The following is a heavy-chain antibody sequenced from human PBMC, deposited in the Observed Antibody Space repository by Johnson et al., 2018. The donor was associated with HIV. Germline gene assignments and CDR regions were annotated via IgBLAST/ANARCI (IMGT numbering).Heavy chain of an antibody. CDR1: GFTFSTYG. J-gene: IGHJ3*02. V-gene: IGHV3-33*01. Sequence: QVQLVESGGGVVQPGRSLRLSCAASGFTFSTYGMHWVRQAPGKGLEWVALIWYDGSNKYYADSVKGRFTISRDNSKNTLYLQMNSLRAEDTAVYYCVCLRAWTFDIWGQGTMVTVSS. D-gene: IGHD3-10*01. CDR3: VCLRAWTFDI. CDR2: IWYDGSNK.